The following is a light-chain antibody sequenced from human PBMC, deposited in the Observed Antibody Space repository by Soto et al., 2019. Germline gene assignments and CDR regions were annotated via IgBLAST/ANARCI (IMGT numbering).Light chain of an antibody. CDR3: QQYNNWPRWT. J-gene: IGKJ1*01. V-gene: IGKV3-15*01. CDR2: GAS. Sequence: EIVLTPSPPTLSVHPGEKATLSCRASQSVSSNLAWYQQKPGQAPRLLIYGASTRATGIPARFSGSGSGTEFTLTISSLQSEDFAVYYCQQYNNWPRWTFGQ. CDR1: QSVSSN.